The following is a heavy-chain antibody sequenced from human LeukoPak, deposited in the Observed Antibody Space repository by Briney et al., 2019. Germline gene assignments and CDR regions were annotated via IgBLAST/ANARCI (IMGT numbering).Heavy chain of an antibody. CDR3: ARAPLPFIAAAGPYNWFDP. V-gene: IGHV1-2*02. CDR2: INPNSGGT. CDR1: GYTFTGYY. Sequence: ASVKVSCKASGYTFTGYYMHWVRQAPGQGLEWMGWINPNSGGTNYAQKFQGRVTMTRDTSISIAYMELSRLRSDDTAVYYCARAPLPFIAAAGPYNWFDPWGQGTLVTVSS. D-gene: IGHD6-13*01. J-gene: IGHJ5*02.